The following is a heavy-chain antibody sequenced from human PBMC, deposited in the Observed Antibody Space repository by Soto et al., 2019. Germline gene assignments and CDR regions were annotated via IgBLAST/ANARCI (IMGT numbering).Heavy chain of an antibody. CDR2: IYPGDSDT. Sequence: EVQLVQSGAEVKKPGESLKISCKGSGYSFTSYWIGWVRRMPGKGLEWMGIIYPGDSDTRYSPSFQGQVTISADKSISTAYLQWSSLKASDTAMYYCARQDYDILTGYPNWFDPWGQGTLVTVSS. V-gene: IGHV5-51*01. CDR3: ARQDYDILTGYPNWFDP. CDR1: GYSFTSYW. J-gene: IGHJ5*02. D-gene: IGHD3-9*01.